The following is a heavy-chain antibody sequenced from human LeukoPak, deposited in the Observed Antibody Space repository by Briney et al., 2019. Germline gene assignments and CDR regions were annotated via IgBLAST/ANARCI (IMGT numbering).Heavy chain of an antibody. CDR3: ATREGGYTYDPFDY. D-gene: IGHD5-18*01. J-gene: IGHJ4*02. V-gene: IGHV3-23*01. CDR1: GFTFSTHA. Sequence: SGGSLRLACAASGFTFSTHAMSWVRQAPGRGLEWLSAISGSSDTTYYADSVKGRFTISRDNSKNTLYLQMNSLRAEDTAVYYCATREGGYTYDPFDYWGQGTLVTVSS. CDR2: ISGSSDTT.